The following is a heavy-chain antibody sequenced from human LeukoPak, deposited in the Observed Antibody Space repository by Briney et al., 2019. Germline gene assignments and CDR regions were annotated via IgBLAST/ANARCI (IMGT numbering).Heavy chain of an antibody. CDR2: INHSGST. CDR3: ARLSTRGYNWFDP. V-gene: IGHV4-34*01. CDR1: GGSFSGYY. J-gene: IGHJ5*02. Sequence: PSETLSLTCAVYGGSFSGYYWSWIRQPPGKGLEWIGEINHSGSTNYNPSLKSRVTISVDTSKNQFSLKLSSVTAADTAVYYCARLSTRGYNWFDPWGQGTLVTVSS. D-gene: IGHD6-25*01.